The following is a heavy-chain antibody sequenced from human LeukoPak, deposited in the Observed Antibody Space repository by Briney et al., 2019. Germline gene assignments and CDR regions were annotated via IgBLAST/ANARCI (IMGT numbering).Heavy chain of an antibody. V-gene: IGHV3-7*01. Sequence: GGSLRLSCAASGFTFSSYAMNWVRRAPGKGLEWIANINQNGNEKNYLDSMKGRLTISRDNANNLVFLQMNSLRIEDTAVYYCAGGPGFLIDYWGHGTLVTVSS. CDR2: INQNGNEK. CDR1: GFTFSSYA. D-gene: IGHD3-3*01. CDR3: AGGPGFLIDY. J-gene: IGHJ4*01.